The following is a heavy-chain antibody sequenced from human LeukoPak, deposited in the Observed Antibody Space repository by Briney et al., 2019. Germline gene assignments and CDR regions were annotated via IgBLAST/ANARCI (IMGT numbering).Heavy chain of an antibody. CDR3: AILGDSSGYSPGFVY. CDR1: GFTFSGYG. Sequence: GGSLRLSCAASGFTFSGYGMHWVRQAPGKGLEWVAVISYDGDDKYYADSVKGRFTISRDSCKNTLYLQMNSLRAEDTAVYYCAILGDSSGYSPGFVYWGQGTLVTVSS. V-gene: IGHV3-30*03. CDR2: ISYDGDDK. D-gene: IGHD3-22*01. J-gene: IGHJ4*02.